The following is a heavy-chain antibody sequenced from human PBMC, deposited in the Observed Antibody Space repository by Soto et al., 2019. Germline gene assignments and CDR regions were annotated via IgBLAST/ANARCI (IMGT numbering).Heavy chain of an antibody. J-gene: IGHJ6*02. CDR3: ATVSSSGGTCLDGLDV. V-gene: IGHV6-1*01. D-gene: IGHD2-15*01. CDR2: TYYRSKWFY. CDR1: GDSVSSSNAC. Sequence: SQPLSLTCAISGDSVSSSNACWNWIRQSPSRGLEWLGRTYYRSKWFYDYASSVKCRIIINTDTSENPFSLQLNSVTPEDTAMDYCATVSSSGGTCLDGLDVWGRGTTVTVSS.